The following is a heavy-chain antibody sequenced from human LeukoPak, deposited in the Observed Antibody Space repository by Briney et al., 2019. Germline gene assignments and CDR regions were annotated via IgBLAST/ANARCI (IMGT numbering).Heavy chain of an antibody. J-gene: IGHJ4*02. CDR2: IVVGSGNT. CDR1: GFTFTSSA. CDR3: AAVPIAAAGTGNY. V-gene: IGHV1-58*02. D-gene: IGHD6-13*01. Sequence: SVTVSCKASGFTFTSSAMQWVRQARGQRLEWIGWIVVGSGNTNYAQKFQERVTITRDMSTSTAYMELSSLRSEDTAVYYCAAVPIAAAGTGNYWGQGTLVTVSS.